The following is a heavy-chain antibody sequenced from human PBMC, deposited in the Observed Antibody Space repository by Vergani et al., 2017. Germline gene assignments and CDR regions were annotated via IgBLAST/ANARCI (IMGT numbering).Heavy chain of an antibody. V-gene: IGHV4-59*01. CDR2: IYYSGST. J-gene: IGHJ6*03. D-gene: IGHD2-2*01. CDR1: GGSISGYY. Sequence: QVQLQESGPGLVKPSETLSLTCTVSGGSISGYYWSWIRQPPGKGLEWIGYIYYSGSTNYNPSLKSRVTISVDTSKNQFSLKLSSVTAADTAVYYCARVVVVPAAIHYYYYYYMDVWGKG. CDR3: ARVVVVPAAIHYYYYYYMDV.